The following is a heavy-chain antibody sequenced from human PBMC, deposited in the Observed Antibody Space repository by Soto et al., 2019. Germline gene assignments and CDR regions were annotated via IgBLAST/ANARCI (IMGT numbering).Heavy chain of an antibody. J-gene: IGHJ4*02. CDR3: ARVLDY. CDR1: GGSISSGGYS. D-gene: IGHD1-26*01. CDR2: MYHSGST. Sequence: PSETLSLTCAVSGGSISSGGYSWSWIRQPPGKGLEWIGYMYHSGSTYYNPSLKSRVTISIDRSKNQFSLKLSSVTAADTAVYYGARVLDYWGQGILVTVSS. V-gene: IGHV4-30-2*01.